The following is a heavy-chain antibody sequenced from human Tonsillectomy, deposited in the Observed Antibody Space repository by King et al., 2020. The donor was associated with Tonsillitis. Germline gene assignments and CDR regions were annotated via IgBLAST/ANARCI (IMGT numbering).Heavy chain of an antibody. Sequence: VQLVESGAEVKKPGASVKVSCKASGYTFTGYYIHWVRQAPGQGLEWMGWINPNSGGTNYAQKFQGRVTMTRDTSISTVYMELSRLRSDDTAVYYCARGYCSSTSCYSDDAFDIWGQGTMVTVSS. D-gene: IGHD2-2*01. CDR1: GYTFTGYY. CDR3: ARGYCSSTSCYSDDAFDI. V-gene: IGHV1-2*02. CDR2: INPNSGGT. J-gene: IGHJ3*02.